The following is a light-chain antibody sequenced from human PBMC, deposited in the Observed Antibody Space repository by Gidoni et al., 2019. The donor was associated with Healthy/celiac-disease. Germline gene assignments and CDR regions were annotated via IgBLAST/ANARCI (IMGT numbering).Light chain of an antibody. CDR2: WAS. V-gene: IGKV4-1*01. CDR3: QQYYSPLWT. CDR1: QSVLYSSNNKNY. Sequence: DIVMTQSPDSLAVSLGERATINCKSRQSVLYSSNNKNYLAWYQQKPGQPPKLLIYWASTRESGVPDRFSGSGSGTAFSLTISSLQAEDVAVYYCQQYYSPLWTFGQGTKVEIK. J-gene: IGKJ1*01.